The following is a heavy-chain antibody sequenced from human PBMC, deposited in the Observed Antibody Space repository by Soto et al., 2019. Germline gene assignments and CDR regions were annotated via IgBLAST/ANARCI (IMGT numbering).Heavy chain of an antibody. CDR3: AREALGGFGESVGRPRFDY. Sequence: GGSLRLSCAASGFTFSSYSMNWVRQAPGKGLEWVSSISSSSSYIYYADSVKGRFTISRDNAKNSLYLQMNSLRAEDTAVYYCAREALGGFGESVGRPRFDYWGQGTLVTVSS. CDR2: ISSSSSYI. D-gene: IGHD3-10*01. CDR1: GFTFSSYS. V-gene: IGHV3-21*01. J-gene: IGHJ4*02.